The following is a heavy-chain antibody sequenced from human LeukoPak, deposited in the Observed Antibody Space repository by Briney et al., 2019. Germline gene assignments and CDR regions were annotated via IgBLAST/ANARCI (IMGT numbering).Heavy chain of an antibody. CDR1: GYTFTGYY. Sequence: ASVKVSCKASGYTFTGYYIHWVRQAPGQGLEWMGWINPNSGGTKYAQKFQGRVTMTRDTSISTANMELSRPRSDDTAVYYCARDEGYCTNDVCLATIGHFDYWGQGTLVTVSS. CDR3: ARDEGYCTNDVCLATIGHFDY. CDR2: INPNSGGT. D-gene: IGHD2-8*01. J-gene: IGHJ4*02. V-gene: IGHV1-2*02.